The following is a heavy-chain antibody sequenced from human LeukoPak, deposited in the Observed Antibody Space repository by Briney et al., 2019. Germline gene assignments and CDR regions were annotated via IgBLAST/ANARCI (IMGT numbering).Heavy chain of an antibody. J-gene: IGHJ3*02. V-gene: IGHV3-7*01. CDR2: INPDGSEK. CDR3: ARYYDTTVGDAFDI. Sequence: GGSLRLSCAASGFRFGSDWMSWVRQAPGKGLEWVANINPDGSEKYYVDSVKGRFTISRDNGKNSLYLQLNSLRAEDTAVYYCARYYDTTVGDAFDIWGQGTMVTVSS. CDR1: GFRFGSDW. D-gene: IGHD3-16*01.